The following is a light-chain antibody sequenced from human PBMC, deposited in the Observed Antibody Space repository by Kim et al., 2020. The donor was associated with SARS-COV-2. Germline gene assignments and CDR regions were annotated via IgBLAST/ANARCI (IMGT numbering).Light chain of an antibody. CDR1: SSNIGARFD. V-gene: IGLV1-40*01. J-gene: IGLJ1*01. CDR2: SNN. CDR3: HSYDSSLSGSGV. Sequence: VLTQPPSVSGAPGQRVTISCTGSSSNIGARFDVHWYQQRPGTAPKLLISSNNKRPSGVPDRFSGSKSGTSASLAITGLQAEDEADYYCHSYDSSLSGSGVFGTGTKVTVL.